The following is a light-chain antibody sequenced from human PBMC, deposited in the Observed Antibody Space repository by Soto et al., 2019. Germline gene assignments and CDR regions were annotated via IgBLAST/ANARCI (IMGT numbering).Light chain of an antibody. CDR1: SSDVGGYGS. CDR2: EVS. V-gene: IGLV2-14*01. J-gene: IGLJ1*01. CDR3: SSYTSSGTYV. Sequence: RTPPSSVSGPPGQSITISCTVTSSDVGGYGSVSWYQQHPGKAPKLMIYEVSNRPSGVSNRFSGSKSGNTASLTISGLQAEDEVDYYCSSYTSSGTYVFGPGTKVTVL.